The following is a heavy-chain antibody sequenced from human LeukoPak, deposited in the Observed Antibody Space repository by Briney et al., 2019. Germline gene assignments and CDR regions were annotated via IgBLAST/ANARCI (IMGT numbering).Heavy chain of an antibody. J-gene: IGHJ4*02. CDR2: ISGSGGST. V-gene: IGHV3-23*01. CDR1: GFTFSSYA. Sequence: PGGSLRLSCAASGFTFSSYAMSWVRQAPGKGLEWVSAISGSGGSTYYAGSVKGRFTISRDNSKNTLYLQMNSLRAEDTAVYYCAKDFMRSGYYQPFDYWGQGTLVTVSS. D-gene: IGHD3-3*01. CDR3: AKDFMRSGYYQPFDY.